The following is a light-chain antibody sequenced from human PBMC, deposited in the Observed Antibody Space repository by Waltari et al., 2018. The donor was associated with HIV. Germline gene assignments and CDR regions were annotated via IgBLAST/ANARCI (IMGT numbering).Light chain of an antibody. V-gene: IGKV1D-12*01. CDR1: QSLGDK. Sequence: DIQMTQSPSSVSLSVGDNVSISCQASQSLGDKLAWYQMKTGEAPKLLIYQVSKLQSGVPSRFAPSVTGPLFSLTITGLQREDFGTYFCQQASSFPHTFGGGT. J-gene: IGKJ4*01. CDR3: QQASSFPHT. CDR2: QVS.